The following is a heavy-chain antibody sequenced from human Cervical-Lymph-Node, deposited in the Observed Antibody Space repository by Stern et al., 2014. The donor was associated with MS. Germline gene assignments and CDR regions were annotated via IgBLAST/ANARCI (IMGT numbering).Heavy chain of an antibody. J-gene: IGHJ4*02. CDR2: IYWDDDT. CDR1: GFSFTSSRMG. D-gene: IGHD3-3*01. V-gene: IGHV2-5*02. CDR3: ARTDYSLLSGYSHFDY. Sequence: QVTLRESGPTLVKPTQTLTLTCTFSGFSFTSSRMGVGWIRQPPGKALEWLALIYWDDDTRYSPSLKTRLTMTKDNSKSQVVLRLTNMAPEDTGTYYCARTDYSLLSGYSHFDYCGQGAPVTVSS.